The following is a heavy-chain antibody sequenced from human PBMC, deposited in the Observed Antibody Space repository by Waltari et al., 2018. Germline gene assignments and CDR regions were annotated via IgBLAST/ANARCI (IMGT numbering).Heavy chain of an antibody. CDR3: ARDRSSGYYRAFDI. V-gene: IGHV4-59*01. CDR1: GGSISSYY. CDR2: IYYSGST. J-gene: IGHJ3*02. D-gene: IGHD3-22*01. Sequence: QVQLQESGPGLVKPSETLSLTCTVPGGSISSYYWSWIRQPPGKGLEWIGYIYYSGSTNYNPSLKSRVTISVDTSKNQFSLKLSSVTAADTAVYYCARDRSSGYYRAFDIWGQGTMVTVSS.